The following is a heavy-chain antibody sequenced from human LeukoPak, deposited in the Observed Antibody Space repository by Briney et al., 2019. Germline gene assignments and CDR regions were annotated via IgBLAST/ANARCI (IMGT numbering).Heavy chain of an antibody. CDR1: GGTFSSYA. CDR2: IIPIFGTA. J-gene: IGHJ6*02. D-gene: IGHD3-10*01. Sequence: SVKVSCKASGGTFSSYAISWVRQAPGQGLEWMGGIIPIFGTANYAQKFQGRVTITADESTSTAYMELSSLRSEDTAVYYCARRYYGSGSYEDYGMDVWGQGTTVTVSS. V-gene: IGHV1-69*13. CDR3: ARRYYGSGSYEDYGMDV.